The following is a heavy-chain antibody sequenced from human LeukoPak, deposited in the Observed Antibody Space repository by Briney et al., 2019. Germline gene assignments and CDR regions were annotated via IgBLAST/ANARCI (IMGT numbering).Heavy chain of an antibody. D-gene: IGHD1-26*01. J-gene: IGHJ6*02. CDR1: CGSISSYY. CDR3: ARVGGSRRGMDV. CDR2: IYYSGST. Sequence: SETLSLTCTVSCGSISSYYWSWIRQPPGKGLEWIGYIYYSGSTNYNPSLKSRVTISVDTSKNQFSLKLSSVTAADTAVYYCARVGGSRRGMDVWGQGTTVTVSS. V-gene: IGHV4-59*01.